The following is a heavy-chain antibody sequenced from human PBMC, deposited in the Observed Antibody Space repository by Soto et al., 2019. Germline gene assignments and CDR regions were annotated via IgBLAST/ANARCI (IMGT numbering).Heavy chain of an antibody. CDR2: IIPIFGTA. V-gene: IGHV1-69*13. Sequence: SVKVYCKSSGGTFSSYAISWVLQAPGQGLEWMGGIIPIFGTANYAQKFQGRVTITADESTSTAYMELSSLRSEDTAVYYCAGKRDGYNQENWFDPWGQGTLVTVSS. D-gene: IGHD5-12*01. CDR1: GGTFSSYA. CDR3: AGKRDGYNQENWFDP. J-gene: IGHJ5*02.